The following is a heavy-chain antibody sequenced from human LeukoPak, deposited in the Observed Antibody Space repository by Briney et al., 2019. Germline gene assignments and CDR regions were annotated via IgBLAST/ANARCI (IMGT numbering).Heavy chain of an antibody. CDR1: GYSISSGYY. D-gene: IGHD3/OR15-3a*01. Sequence: PSETLSLTCTVSGYSISSGYYWGWIRQPPGKGLERIGSIYHSGSTYYNPSLKSRVTISVDTSKNQFSLKLSSVTAADTAVYSCARLGDWLTLDYWGQGTLVTVSS. CDR2: IYHSGST. V-gene: IGHV4-38-2*02. CDR3: ARLGDWLTLDY. J-gene: IGHJ4*02.